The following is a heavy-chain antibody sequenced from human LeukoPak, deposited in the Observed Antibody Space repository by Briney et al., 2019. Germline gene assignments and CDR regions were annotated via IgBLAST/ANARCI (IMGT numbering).Heavy chain of an antibody. CDR2: IIPIFGTA. CDR3: ARGTKPDY. V-gene: IGHV1-69*13. CDR1: GYTFTSYY. Sequence: GASVKVSCKASGYTFTSYYMHWVRQAPGQGLEWMGGIIPIFGTANYAQKFQGRVTITADESTSTAYMELSSLRSEDTAVYYCARGTKPDYWGQGTLVTVSS. J-gene: IGHJ4*02. D-gene: IGHD3-3*01.